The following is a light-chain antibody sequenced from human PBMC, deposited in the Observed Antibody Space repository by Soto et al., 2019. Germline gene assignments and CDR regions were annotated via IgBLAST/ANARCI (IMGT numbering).Light chain of an antibody. V-gene: IGKV3-11*01. CDR1: QSVSSY. CDR3: QQRSNWPPLS. CDR2: DAS. J-gene: IGKJ4*01. Sequence: EIVLTQSPATLSLSPGERATLSCRASQSVSSYLAWYQQKPGQAPRLLIYDASNRATGIPARFSGSCSGTDFSLTISSLEPEDFAVYSCQQRSNWPPLSFGGGTKVEIK.